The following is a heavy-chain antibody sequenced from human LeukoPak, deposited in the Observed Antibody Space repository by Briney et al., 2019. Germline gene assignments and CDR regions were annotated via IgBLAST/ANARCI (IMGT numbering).Heavy chain of an antibody. J-gene: IGHJ4*02. Sequence: GGSLRLSCAASGFTFSSYAMSWVRQAPGKGPEWVSAISGSGGSTYYADSVKGRFTISRDNSKNTLYLQMNSLRAEDTAVYYCAKVFTMTIGCLSYWGQGTLVTVSS. D-gene: IGHD3-3*01. CDR3: AKVFTMTIGCLSY. CDR2: ISGSGGST. CDR1: GFTFSSYA. V-gene: IGHV3-23*01.